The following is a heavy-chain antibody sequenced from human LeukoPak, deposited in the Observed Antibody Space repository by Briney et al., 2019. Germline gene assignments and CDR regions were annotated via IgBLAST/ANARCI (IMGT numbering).Heavy chain of an antibody. Sequence: GGSLRLSCAASGFTFSSYSMKWVRQAPGKGLEWVSSISSSSSYIYYADSVKGRFTISRDNAKNSLYLQMNSLRAEDTAVYYCARDLRSYGFREDDAFDIWGQGTMVTVSS. D-gene: IGHD5-18*01. CDR2: ISSSSSYI. CDR1: GFTFSSYS. V-gene: IGHV3-21*01. CDR3: ARDLRSYGFREDDAFDI. J-gene: IGHJ3*02.